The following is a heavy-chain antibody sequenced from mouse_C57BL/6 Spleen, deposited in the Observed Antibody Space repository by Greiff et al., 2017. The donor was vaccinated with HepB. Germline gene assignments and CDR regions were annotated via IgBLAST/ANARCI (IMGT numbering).Heavy chain of an antibody. J-gene: IGHJ1*03. CDR2: IHPSDSDT. V-gene: IGHV1-74*01. CDR3: AKFDPPWCFDV. Sequence: KQRPGQGLEWIGRIHPSDSDTNYNQKFKGKATLTVDKSSSTAYMQLSSLTSEDSAVYYCAKFDPPWCFDVWGTGTTVTVSS.